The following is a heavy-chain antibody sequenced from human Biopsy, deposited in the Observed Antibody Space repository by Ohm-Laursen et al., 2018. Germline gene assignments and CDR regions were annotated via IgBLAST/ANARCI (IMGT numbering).Heavy chain of an antibody. Sequence: SVKVSCKVSGDSFTSYAIGWVRQAPGQGLEWMGGIIPIPNVATYAQRFQGRITITADESTSTAYMELSSLTSDDTAVYFCARGERSSWFDPWGQGTLVIVSS. D-gene: IGHD1-26*01. CDR1: GDSFTSYA. CDR3: ARGERSSWFDP. CDR2: IIPIPNVA. J-gene: IGHJ5*02. V-gene: IGHV1-69*10.